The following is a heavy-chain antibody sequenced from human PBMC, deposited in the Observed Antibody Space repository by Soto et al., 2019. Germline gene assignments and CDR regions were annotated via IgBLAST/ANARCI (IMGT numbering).Heavy chain of an antibody. CDR3: ARVTYYDYIWGSYRTNYYFDY. D-gene: IGHD3-16*02. CDR2: IKQDGSEK. V-gene: IGHV3-7*01. CDR1: GFTFSSYW. Sequence: GGSLRLSCAASGFTFSSYWMSWVRQAPGKGLEWVANIKQDGSEKYYVDSVKGRFTISRDNAKNSLYLQMNSLRAEDTAVYYCARVTYYDYIWGSYRTNYYFDYWGQGTLVTVSS. J-gene: IGHJ4*02.